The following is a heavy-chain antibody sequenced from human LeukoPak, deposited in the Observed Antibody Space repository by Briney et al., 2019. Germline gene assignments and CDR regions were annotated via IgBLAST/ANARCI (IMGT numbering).Heavy chain of an antibody. J-gene: IGHJ4*02. D-gene: IGHD3-3*01. CDR3: ARYDYDFWILDY. CDR1: GFTFSSYW. Sequence: PGGSLRLSCAASGFTFSSYWMHWVRQAPGKGLVWVSRISSDGSSTSYADSVKGRFTISRDNAKNTLYLQMNSLRAEDTAVYYCARYDYDFWILDYWGQGTLVTVSS. V-gene: IGHV3-74*01. CDR2: ISSDGSST.